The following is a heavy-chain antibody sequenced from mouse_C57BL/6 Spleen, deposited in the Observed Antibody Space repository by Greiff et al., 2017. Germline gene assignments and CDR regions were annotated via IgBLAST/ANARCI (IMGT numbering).Heavy chain of an antibody. CDR1: GFTFSNYW. Sequence: EVKVEESGGGLVQPGGSMKLSCVASGFTFSNYWMNWVRQSPEKGLEWVAQIRLKSDNYATHYAESVKGRFTISRDDSKSSVYLQMNNLRAEDTGIYYCSLLQGFAYWGQGTLVTVSA. V-gene: IGHV6-3*01. CDR3: SLLQGFAY. J-gene: IGHJ3*01. CDR2: IRLKSDNYAT. D-gene: IGHD2-1*01.